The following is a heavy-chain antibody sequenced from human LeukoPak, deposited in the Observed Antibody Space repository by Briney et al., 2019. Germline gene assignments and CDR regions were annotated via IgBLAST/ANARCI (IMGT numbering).Heavy chain of an antibody. CDR1: GGSIGNYY. D-gene: IGHD3-10*01. J-gene: IGHJ4*02. V-gene: IGHV4-4*07. Sequence: SETLSLTCTVSGGSIGNYYWNWIRQPAGKGLEWIGRISTSGTTNYHPSLNSRVTLSLDTSKNQFSLNLRSVTAADTAIYFCARRHPYYYGSGTYSREDWGQGTLVTVSS. CDR2: ISTSGTT. CDR3: ARRHPYYYGSGTYSRED.